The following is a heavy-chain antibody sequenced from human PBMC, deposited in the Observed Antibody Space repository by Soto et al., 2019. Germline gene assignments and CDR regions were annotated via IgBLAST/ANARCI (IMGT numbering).Heavy chain of an antibody. CDR2: ISWNSGTI. D-gene: IGHD1-26*01. CDR1: GFNFDEYG. Sequence: GGSLRLSCGASGFNFDEYGMYWVRQAAGKGLEWVSGISWNSGTIGYADSVKGRFTISRDNSKNTLYLQMNSLRAEDTAVYYCAMRVGATDYWGQGTLVTVSS. V-gene: IGHV3-9*01. J-gene: IGHJ4*02. CDR3: AMRVGATDY.